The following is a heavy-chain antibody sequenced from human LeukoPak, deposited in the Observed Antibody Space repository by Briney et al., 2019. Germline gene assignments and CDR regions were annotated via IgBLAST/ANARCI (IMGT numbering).Heavy chain of an antibody. CDR2: ISAYNGNT. Sequence: ASVKVSCKASGYTFTSYGISWVRQAPGQGLEWMGWISAYNGNTNYAQKLQGRVTMTTDTSTSTAYMELRSLRSDDTAVYYCARGNRITMVRGVIGYYYYYYGMDVWGQGTTVTVSS. CDR1: GYTFTSYG. V-gene: IGHV1-18*01. CDR3: ARGNRITMVRGVIGYYYYYYGMDV. D-gene: IGHD3-10*01. J-gene: IGHJ6*02.